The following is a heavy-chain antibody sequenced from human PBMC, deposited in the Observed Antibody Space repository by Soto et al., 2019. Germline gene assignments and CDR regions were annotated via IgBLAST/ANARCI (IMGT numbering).Heavy chain of an antibody. CDR2: IYYSGST. Sequence: QVQLQESGPGLVKPSQTLSLTCTVSGGSISSGGYYWSWIRQHPGKGLEWIGYIYYSGSTYYNPSLKSRVTISVDTSKNQFSLKLSSVAAADTAVYYCARDARGGVGATTSSSYYYYGMDVWGQGTTVTVPS. J-gene: IGHJ6*02. CDR1: GGSISSGGYY. V-gene: IGHV4-31*03. D-gene: IGHD1-26*01. CDR3: ARDARGGVGATTSSSYYYYGMDV.